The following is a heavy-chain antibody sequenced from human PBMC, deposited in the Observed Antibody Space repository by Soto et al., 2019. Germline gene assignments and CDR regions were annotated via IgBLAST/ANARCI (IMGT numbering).Heavy chain of an antibody. CDR3: ARHTWGRQRGWFDP. Sequence: SETLSLTCTVSGGSISSGDYYWSWLRQPPGKGLEWIGYIYYSGSTYYNPSLKSRVTISVDTSKNQFSLKLSSVTAADTAVYYCARHTWGRQRGWFDPWGQGTLVTVS. V-gene: IGHV4-30-4*01. CDR2: IYYSGST. J-gene: IGHJ5*02. D-gene: IGHD2-2*01. CDR1: GGSISSGDYY.